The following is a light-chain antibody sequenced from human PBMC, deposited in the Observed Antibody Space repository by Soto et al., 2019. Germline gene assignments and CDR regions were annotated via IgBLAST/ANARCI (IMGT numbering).Light chain of an antibody. J-gene: IGKJ1*01. Sequence: EIVLTQSPDTLSLSVGERAALPCTASQNIPNNYLVWYQQKPGQTPTVLIYGASNRATGIPDRFSGSGSGTDFTLTISRLDPEDFAVYYCQRYDASPTFGQGTKV. CDR2: GAS. V-gene: IGKV3-20*01. CDR3: QRYDASPT. CDR1: QNIPNNY.